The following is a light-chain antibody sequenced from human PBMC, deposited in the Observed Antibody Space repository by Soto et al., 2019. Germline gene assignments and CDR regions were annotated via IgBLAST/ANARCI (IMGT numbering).Light chain of an antibody. V-gene: IGKV1-9*01. Sequence: IQVTQSPSSLSASVGDRVTITCRASQGITSYLAWYQQKPGKAPKLLIYAASALQTGVSSRFNGHGYGTDFALSISNLQPEDFATYFCQQLYSYPLTFGGGTTVEF. J-gene: IGKJ4*01. CDR2: AAS. CDR3: QQLYSYPLT. CDR1: QGITSY.